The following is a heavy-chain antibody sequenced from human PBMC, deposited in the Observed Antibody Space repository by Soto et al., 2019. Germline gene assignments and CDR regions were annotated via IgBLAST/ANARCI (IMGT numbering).Heavy chain of an antibody. D-gene: IGHD3-10*01. CDR1: GFTFSSYW. CDR2: IKQDGSEK. J-gene: IGHJ6*02. CDR3: ARDAGDYESGMDV. Sequence: GGSLRLSCAASGFTFSSYWMSWVRQAPGKGLEWVANIKQDGSEKYYVDSVRGRFTISRDNAKNSLYLQMNSLRAEDTAVYYCARDAGDYESGMDVWGQGTTVTVSS. V-gene: IGHV3-7*03.